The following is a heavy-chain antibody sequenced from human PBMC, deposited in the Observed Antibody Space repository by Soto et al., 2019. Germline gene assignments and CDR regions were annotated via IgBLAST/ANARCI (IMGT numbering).Heavy chain of an antibody. CDR2: ISSSSSTI. V-gene: IGHV3-48*04. CDR1: GFTFSSYS. CDR3: AKENWVVVAATFDY. D-gene: IGHD2-15*01. Sequence: GGSLRLSCAASGFTFSSYSMNWVRQAPGKGLEWVSYISSSSSTIYYADSVKGRFTISRDNAKNSLYLQMNSLRAEDTAVYYCAKENWVVVAATFDYWGQGTLVTVSS. J-gene: IGHJ4*02.